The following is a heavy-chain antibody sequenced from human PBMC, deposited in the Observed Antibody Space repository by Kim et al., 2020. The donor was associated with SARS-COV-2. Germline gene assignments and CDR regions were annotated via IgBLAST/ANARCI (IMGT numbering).Heavy chain of an antibody. CDR1: GYTLTSLY. J-gene: IGHJ6*02. Sequence: ASVKVSCKASGYTLTSLYMHWVRQAPGQGLEWMGIINPSDGHTSYAQKFQGRVTMTRDTSTSTVYMELSSQRSDDTAVYYCARSGMDVWGQGTTVTVSS. CDR3: ARSGMDV. V-gene: IGHV1-46*01. CDR2: INPSDGHT.